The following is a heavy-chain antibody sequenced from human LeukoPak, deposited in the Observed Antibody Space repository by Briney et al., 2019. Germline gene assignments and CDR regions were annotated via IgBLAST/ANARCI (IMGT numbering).Heavy chain of an antibody. Sequence: KTSETLSLTCSVSGGSISTYYWSWIRQPPGKGPEWIGYIYYTGSSNKNPSLESRVAISVDTSKNQFSLKLSSVTAADTAVYYCARRYCSGGSCYSEYYFDYWGQGTLVTVSS. CDR2: IYYTGSS. V-gene: IGHV4-59*01. CDR3: ARRYCSGGSCYSEYYFDY. J-gene: IGHJ4*02. D-gene: IGHD2-15*01. CDR1: GGSISTYY.